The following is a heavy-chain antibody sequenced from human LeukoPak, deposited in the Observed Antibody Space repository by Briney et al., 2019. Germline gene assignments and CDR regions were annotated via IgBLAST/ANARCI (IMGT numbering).Heavy chain of an antibody. Sequence: GGSLRLSCAASGSTFSSYSMNWVRQAPGKGLEWVSSISSSSSYIYYADSVKGRFTISRDNAKNSLYPQMNSLRAEDTAVYCCARDPPKGYYYDSSGSTPTDAFDIWGQGTMVTVSS. J-gene: IGHJ3*02. D-gene: IGHD3-22*01. CDR2: ISSSSSYI. V-gene: IGHV3-21*01. CDR1: GSTFSSYS. CDR3: ARDPPKGYYYDSSGSTPTDAFDI.